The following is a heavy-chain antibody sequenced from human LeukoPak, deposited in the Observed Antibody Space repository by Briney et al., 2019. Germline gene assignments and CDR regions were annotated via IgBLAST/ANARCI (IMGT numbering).Heavy chain of an antibody. CDR1: GGSFSGYY. J-gene: IGHJ6*03. Sequence: SETLSLTCAVYGGSFSGYYWGWIRQPPGKGLEWIGSIYYSGSTNYNPSLKSRVTISVDTSKNQFSLKLSSVIAADTAVYYCARTTEGYCSSASCFGFSYSYYMDVWGKGTTVTISS. CDR3: ARTTEGYCSSASCFGFSYSYYMDV. V-gene: IGHV4-59*01. D-gene: IGHD2-2*01. CDR2: IYYSGST.